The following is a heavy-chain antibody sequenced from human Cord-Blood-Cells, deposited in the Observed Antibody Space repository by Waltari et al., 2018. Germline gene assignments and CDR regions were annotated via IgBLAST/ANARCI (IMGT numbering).Heavy chain of an antibody. J-gene: IGHJ3*02. CDR2: ISYDGSNK. D-gene: IGHD6-13*01. V-gene: IGHV3-30*18. CDR3: AKPLEYSSSWYDAFDI. Sequence: QVQLVESGGGVVQPGRSLRLSCAASGFTFSSYGMHWVRQAPGKGLEWVAVISYDGSNKYYADSVKDRFTISRDNSKNTLYLQMNSLRAEDTAVYYCAKPLEYSSSWYDAFDIWGQGTMVTVSS. CDR1: GFTFSSYG.